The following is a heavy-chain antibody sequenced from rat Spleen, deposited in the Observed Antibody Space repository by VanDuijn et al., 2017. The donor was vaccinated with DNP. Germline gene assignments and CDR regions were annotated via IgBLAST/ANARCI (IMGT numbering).Heavy chain of an antibody. Sequence: EVQLVESGGGLVQPGRSLKLSCAASGLSFSNYDMAWVRQAPTKGLEWVASISPGGGSTHYRDSVEGRFTVSRDNAKSSLYLQMDSLRSEDTATYYCATSPGPNWFAYWGQGTLVTVSS. D-gene: IGHD1-4*01. CDR2: ISPGGGST. CDR3: ATSPGPNWFAY. V-gene: IGHV5-25*01. J-gene: IGHJ3*01. CDR1: GLSFSNYD.